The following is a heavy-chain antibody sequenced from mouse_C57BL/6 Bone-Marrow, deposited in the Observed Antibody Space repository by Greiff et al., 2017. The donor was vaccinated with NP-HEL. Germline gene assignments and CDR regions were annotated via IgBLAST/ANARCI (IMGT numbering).Heavy chain of an antibody. J-gene: IGHJ4*01. Sequence: QVQLQQPGAELVKPGASVKLSCKASGYTFTSYWMQWVKQRPGQGLEWIGEIDPSDRYTNYNQKFKGQATLTVDTSSSTAYMQLISLTSEDSAVYYCARDYGSREPYAMDYWGQGTSVTVSS. CDR3: ARDYGSREPYAMDY. V-gene: IGHV1-50*01. CDR2: IDPSDRYT. D-gene: IGHD1-1*01. CDR1: GYTFTSYW.